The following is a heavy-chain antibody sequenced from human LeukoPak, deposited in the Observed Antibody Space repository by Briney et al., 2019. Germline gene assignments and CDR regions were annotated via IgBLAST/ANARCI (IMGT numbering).Heavy chain of an antibody. D-gene: IGHD7-27*01. Sequence: GGSLRLSCAASGFTFSSYSMNWVRQAPGKGLEWVSSISSSSSYIYYADSVKGRFTISRDNAKNSLYLQLNGLRVEDTAVYYCARGWGWGFDHWDQGILVTVSS. CDR3: ARGWGWGFDH. V-gene: IGHV3-21*01. CDR1: GFTFSSYS. J-gene: IGHJ4*02. CDR2: ISSSSSYI.